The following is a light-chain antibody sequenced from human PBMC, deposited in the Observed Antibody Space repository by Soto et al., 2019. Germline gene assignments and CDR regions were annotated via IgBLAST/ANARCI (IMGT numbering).Light chain of an antibody. V-gene: IGKV1-12*02. CDR2: TVS. CDR3: RQCKTFPCP. J-gene: IGKJ3*01. CDR1: HGVSGW. Sequence: IQMTQSPSSVSASVGDTVTLSCQTSHGVSGWLAWYQQKPGKAPTLLIYTVSNLQSGVPSRFSGSGSGTVFTLTITILELEDPAAYFCRQCKTFPCPFGPGTKV.